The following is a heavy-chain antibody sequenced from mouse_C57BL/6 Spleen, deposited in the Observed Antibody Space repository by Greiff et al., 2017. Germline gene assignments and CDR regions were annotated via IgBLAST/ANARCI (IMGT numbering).Heavy chain of an antibody. J-gene: IGHJ4*01. Sequence: VQLQQSGPELVKPGASVKISCKASGYTFTDYYMNWVKQSHGKSLEWIGDINPNNGGTSYNQKFKGTATLTVDKSSSTAYMELRSLTSEDSAVYYCARTLTGRDYWGQGTSVTVSS. D-gene: IGHD4-1*01. CDR1: GYTFTDYY. CDR3: ARTLTGRDY. V-gene: IGHV1-26*01. CDR2: INPNNGGT.